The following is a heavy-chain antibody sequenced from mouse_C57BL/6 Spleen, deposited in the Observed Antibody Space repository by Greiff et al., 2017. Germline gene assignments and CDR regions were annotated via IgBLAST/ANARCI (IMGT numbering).Heavy chain of an antibody. Sequence: EVQLVESGPGMVKPSQSLSLTCTATGYSITSGYDWHWIRHFPGNKLEWMGYISYSGSTNYNPSLKSRISITHDTSKNHFFLKLSSVTTEDTATYYCARAGYYMYYFDYWGQGTTLTVSS. CDR3: ARAGYYMYYFDY. CDR1: GYSITSGYD. V-gene: IGHV3-1*01. CDR2: ISYSGST. D-gene: IGHD2-12*01. J-gene: IGHJ2*01.